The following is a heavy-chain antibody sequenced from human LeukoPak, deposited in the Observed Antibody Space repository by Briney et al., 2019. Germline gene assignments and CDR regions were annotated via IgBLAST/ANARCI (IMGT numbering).Heavy chain of an antibody. CDR2: IRYNGNNE. V-gene: IGHV3-30*02. CDR3: AREGETYSSGWTPFDY. CDR1: GFIFSSYG. J-gene: IGHJ4*02. D-gene: IGHD6-19*01. Sequence: PGGSLRLSCAASGFIFSSYGMYWVRQAPGKGPEWVAFIRYNGNNENYADSVKGRFTISRDNSKNTLYLQMNSLRAEDTAVYYCAREGETYSSGWTPFDYWGQGTLVTVSS.